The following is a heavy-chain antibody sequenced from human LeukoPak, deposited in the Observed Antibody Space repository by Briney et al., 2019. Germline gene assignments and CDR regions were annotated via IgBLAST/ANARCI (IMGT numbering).Heavy chain of an antibody. J-gene: IGHJ6*03. D-gene: IGHD3-10*01. CDR1: GFTFSSYG. CDR3: AKGDFYGSGRDYYYYIDV. V-gene: IGHV3-30*18. Sequence: GGSLRLSCAASGFTFSSYGMHWVRQAPGKGLEWVAVISYDGFNKYYVDSVKGRLTISRDNSKNTLYLQMNSLRAEDTAVYNCAKGDFYGSGRDYYYYIDVWGKGTTVTISS. CDR2: ISYDGFNK.